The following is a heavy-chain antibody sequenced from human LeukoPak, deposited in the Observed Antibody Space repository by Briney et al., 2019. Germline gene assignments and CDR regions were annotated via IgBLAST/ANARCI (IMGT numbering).Heavy chain of an antibody. CDR3: ARGRSSFNI. CDR1: GGSITDNW. J-gene: IGHJ3*02. CDR2: IFHTGST. D-gene: IGHD6-19*01. Sequence: SGTLSLTCVVSGGSITDNWWSWVRQPPGKGLEWIGEIFHTGSTNYNPSLKSRVTISVDTSKNQFSLKLSSVTAADTAMYYCARGRSSFNIWGQGTMVTVSS. V-gene: IGHV4-4*02.